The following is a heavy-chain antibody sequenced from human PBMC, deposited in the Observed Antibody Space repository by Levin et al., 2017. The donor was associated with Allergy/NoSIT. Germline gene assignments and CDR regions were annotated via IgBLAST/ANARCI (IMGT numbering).Heavy chain of an antibody. CDR1: GYTFTGYY. CDR2: INPNSGGT. V-gene: IGHV1-2*02. D-gene: IGHD2-2*01. J-gene: IGHJ6*02. CDR3: AREGMPPRRNDYYYGMDV. Sequence: ASVKVSCKASGYTFTGYYMHWVRQAPGQGLEWMGWINPNSGGTNYAQKFQGRVTMTRDTSISTAYMELSRLRSDDTAVYYCAREGMPPRRNDYYYGMDVWGQGTTVTVSS.